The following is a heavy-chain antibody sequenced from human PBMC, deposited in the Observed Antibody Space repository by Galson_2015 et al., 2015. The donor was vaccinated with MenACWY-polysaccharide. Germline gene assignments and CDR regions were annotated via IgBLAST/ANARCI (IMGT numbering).Heavy chain of an antibody. CDR1: GYRFAGYW. D-gene: IGHD2-8*01. CDR2: IYASDSET. CDR3: GRVYPGNYYAMDV. J-gene: IGHJ6*02. Sequence: QSGAEVKKPGESLRISSKVSGYRFAGYWIGWVRQMSGKGLEWMGIIYASDSETRYNPSFQGQVTITADRSTSTAYLHLGSLKASDTAMYYCGRVYPGNYYAMDVWGQGTTVIVTS. V-gene: IGHV5-51*01.